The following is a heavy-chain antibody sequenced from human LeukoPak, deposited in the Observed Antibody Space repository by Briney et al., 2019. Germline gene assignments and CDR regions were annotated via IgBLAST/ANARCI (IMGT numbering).Heavy chain of an antibody. CDR1: GYTFTVYY. V-gene: IGHV1-2*02. J-gene: IGHJ5*02. CDR2: INPNSGDT. D-gene: IGHD3-3*01. Sequence: ASVNVSCKASGYTFTVYYMHWVRQAPGQGLEWVGWINPNSGDTNYEQKFQGRVTMTWDTSISTAYMELSSLRSDDTAAYYCARRHEVGSASFTSFGVVNWFDPWGQGTLVTVSS. CDR3: ARRHEVGSASFTSFGVVNWFDP.